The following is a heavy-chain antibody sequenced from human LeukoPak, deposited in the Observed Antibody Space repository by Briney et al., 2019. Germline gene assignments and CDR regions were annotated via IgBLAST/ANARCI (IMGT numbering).Heavy chain of an antibody. CDR2: ISYDGSNK. J-gene: IGHJ4*02. V-gene: IGHV3-30*04. CDR3: ARGGGNAVAGEVDY. CDR1: GFTFSSYA. Sequence: GGSLRLSCAASGFTFSSYAMHWVRQAPGKGLERVAVISYDGSNKYYADSVKGRFTISRDNSKNTLYLQMNSLRAEDTAVYYCARGGGNAVAGEVDYWGQGTLVTVSS. D-gene: IGHD6-19*01.